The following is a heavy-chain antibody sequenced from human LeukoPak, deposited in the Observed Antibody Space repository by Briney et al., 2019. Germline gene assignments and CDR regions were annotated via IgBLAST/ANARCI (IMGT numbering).Heavy chain of an antibody. V-gene: IGHV3-9*01. D-gene: IGHD6-13*01. CDR2: ISWNSGSI. J-gene: IGHJ6*02. Sequence: GGSLRLSCAASGFTFDDYAMHWVRQAPGKGLEWVSGISWNSGSIGYADSVKGRFTISRDNAKNSLYLQMNSLRAEDTALYYCAKGSHIAAAGPGIYYYYGMDVWGQGTTVTVSS. CDR1: GFTFDDYA. CDR3: AKGSHIAAAGPGIYYYYGMDV.